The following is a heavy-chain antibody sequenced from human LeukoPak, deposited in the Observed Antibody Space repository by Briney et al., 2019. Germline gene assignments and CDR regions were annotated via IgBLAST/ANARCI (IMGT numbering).Heavy chain of an antibody. V-gene: IGHV1-18*01. CDR1: GYTFTSYG. D-gene: IGHD3-10*01. Sequence: GASVKVSCKASGYTFTSYGISWVRQAPGQGLEWMGWISAYNDNTNYAQKLQGRVTMTTDTSTSTAYMELRSLRSDDTAVYYCARDRGGSGSYYMSWFDPWGQGTLVTVSS. J-gene: IGHJ5*02. CDR2: ISAYNDNT. CDR3: ARDRGGSGSYYMSWFDP.